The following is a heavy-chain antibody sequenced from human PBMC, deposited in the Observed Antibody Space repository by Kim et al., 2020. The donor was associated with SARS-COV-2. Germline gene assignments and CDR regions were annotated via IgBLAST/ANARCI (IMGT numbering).Heavy chain of an antibody. D-gene: IGHD6-6*01. CDR3: ARWQLVDYALDY. V-gene: IGHV1-46*01. J-gene: IGHJ4*02. Sequence: YEQRFQGGVTMTRDTSTSAVYMELSSLGSEDTVVYYCARWQLVDYALDYWGQGTLVTVSS.